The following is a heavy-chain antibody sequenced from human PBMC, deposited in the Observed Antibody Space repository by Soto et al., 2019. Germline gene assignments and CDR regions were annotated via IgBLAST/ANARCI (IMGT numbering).Heavy chain of an antibody. Sequence: EVQLVESGGGLVQPGGSLRLSCAASGFTVSSNYMSWVRQAPGKGLEWVSVIYSGGSTYYADSVKGRFTISRDNSKNTRYLQMNSLRAEDTAVYYCASAGDYAISGYYYGMDVWGQGTTVTVSS. CDR1: GFTVSSNY. V-gene: IGHV3-66*01. CDR2: IYSGGST. CDR3: ASAGDYAISGYYYGMDV. J-gene: IGHJ6*02. D-gene: IGHD4-17*01.